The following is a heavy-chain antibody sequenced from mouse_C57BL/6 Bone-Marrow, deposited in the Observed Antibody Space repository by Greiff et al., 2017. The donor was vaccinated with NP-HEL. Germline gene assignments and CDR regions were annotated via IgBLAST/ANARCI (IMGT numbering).Heavy chain of an antibody. D-gene: IGHD3-3*01. Sequence: QVQLQQPGAELVMPGASVKLSCKASGYTFTSYWMHWVKQRPGQGLEWIGEIDPSDSYTNYNQKFKGKSTLTVDNSSSTAYMQLSSLTSEDSAVYYCARRGYRAYDYWYFDVWGTGTTVTVSS. J-gene: IGHJ1*03. CDR3: ARRGYRAYDYWYFDV. V-gene: IGHV1-69*01. CDR1: GYTFTSYW. CDR2: IDPSDSYT.